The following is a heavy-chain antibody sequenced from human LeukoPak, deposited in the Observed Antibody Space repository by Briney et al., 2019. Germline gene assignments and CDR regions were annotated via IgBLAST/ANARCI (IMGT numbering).Heavy chain of an antibody. CDR1: DGSISNSNYC. D-gene: IGHD3-16*02. Sequence: SETETLTCTVSDGSISNSNYCWGWIRQPPGKGLEWIGSISYSGSTYYNPSLKSRVSISVDTSKNQFSLKVTSVTAADTAVFYCARHYVDIRTVGASYYYFGVDVWGQETMVTVSS. CDR2: ISYSGST. V-gene: IGHV4-39*01. CDR3: ARHYVDIRTVGASYYYFGVDV. J-gene: IGHJ6*02.